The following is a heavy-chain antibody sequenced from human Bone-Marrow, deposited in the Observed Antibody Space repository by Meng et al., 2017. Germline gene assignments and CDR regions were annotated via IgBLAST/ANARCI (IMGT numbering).Heavy chain of an antibody. V-gene: IGHV3-15*01. Sequence: EGQVLESGGGLVQPGGSLRLSCAASGFTFSNAYMTWVRQVPGKRLEWVGRIKSKPDGETIDYAAPVKGRFTISRDDSKNTVYLQMNSLKTEDTAVYYCSGHIDYWGQGTLVTVSS. CDR3: SGHIDY. CDR1: GFTFSNAY. D-gene: IGHD5-12*01. J-gene: IGHJ4*02. CDR2: IKSKPDGETI.